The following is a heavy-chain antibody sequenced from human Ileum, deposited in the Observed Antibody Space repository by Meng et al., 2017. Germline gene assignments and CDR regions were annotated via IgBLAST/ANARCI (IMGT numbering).Heavy chain of an antibody. CDR2: INWNGGSA. V-gene: IGHV3-20*04. J-gene: IGHJ3*02. CDR3: TRGYSGTHIYAFDI. CDR1: GFTFDDFG. Sequence: GGSLRLSCAASGFTFDDFGMNWVRQAPGKGLEWVSGINWNGGSAGYADSVKGRFTISRDNAKNSLYLQMSSLKTEDTAVDYCTRGYSGTHIYAFDIWGQGTMVTVSS. D-gene: IGHD1-26*01.